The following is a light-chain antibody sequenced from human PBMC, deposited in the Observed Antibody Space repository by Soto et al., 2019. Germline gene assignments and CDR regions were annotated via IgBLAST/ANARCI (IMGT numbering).Light chain of an antibody. CDR3: SSHTSTNTRV. CDR2: EVS. V-gene: IGLV2-14*01. Sequence: QSVLTQPASVSGSPGQSITISCTGTSSDVGGYNYVSWYQQHPGKVPKLMIYEVSNRPSGVPYRFSGSKSGNTASLTISGLQAEDEADYYCSSHTSTNTRVFGTGTKVTVL. CDR1: SSDVGGYNY. J-gene: IGLJ1*01.